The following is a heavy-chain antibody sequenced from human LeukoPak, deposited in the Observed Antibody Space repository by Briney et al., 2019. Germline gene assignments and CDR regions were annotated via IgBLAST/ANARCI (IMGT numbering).Heavy chain of an antibody. Sequence: QPGRSLRLSCAASGFTFSSYAMHWVRQAPGKGLEWVSTISGTGGTTYYADSVKGRFTISRDNSKNTLFLQFNSLRADDTAVYYCAKGRGTTVTAAANYWGQGTLVTVSS. D-gene: IGHD4-17*01. J-gene: IGHJ4*02. CDR2: ISGTGGTT. V-gene: IGHV3-23*01. CDR3: AKGRGTTVTAAANY. CDR1: GFTFSSYA.